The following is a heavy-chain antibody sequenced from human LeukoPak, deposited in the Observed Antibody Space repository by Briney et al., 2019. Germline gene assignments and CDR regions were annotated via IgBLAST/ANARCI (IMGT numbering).Heavy chain of an antibody. V-gene: IGHV1-8*01. D-gene: IGHD1-26*01. CDR2: MNPNSGNT. CDR1: GYTFTSYD. J-gene: IGHJ4*02. Sequence: ASVKVSCKASGYTFTSYDINWVRQATGQGLEWMGWMNPNSGNTGYAQKFQGRVTMTRNTSISTAYMELSSLRSEDTAVYYCASGGSYYSPNYYFDYWGQGTLVTVSS. CDR3: ASGGSYYSPNYYFDY.